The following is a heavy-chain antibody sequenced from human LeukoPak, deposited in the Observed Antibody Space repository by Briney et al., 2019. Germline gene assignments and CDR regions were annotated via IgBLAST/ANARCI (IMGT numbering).Heavy chain of an antibody. CDR3: AREYSGSYFHY. V-gene: IGHV3-7*01. Sequence: GGSLRLSCAASGFTFSSNWMSWVRQAPGKGLEWVATIKQDASEKYYVDSVKGRFTISRDNAKNPLYLQMNSLRAEDTAVYYCAREYSGSYFHYWGQGTLVTVSS. CDR1: GFTFSSNW. CDR2: IKQDASEK. D-gene: IGHD1-26*01. J-gene: IGHJ4*02.